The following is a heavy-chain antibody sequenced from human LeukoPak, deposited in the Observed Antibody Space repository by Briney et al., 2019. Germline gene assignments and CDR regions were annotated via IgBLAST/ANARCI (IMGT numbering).Heavy chain of an antibody. J-gene: IGHJ4*02. Sequence: SETLSLTCAVAGVSFSGYFWRWLAHTPGKGREGVGEINHGGNTNDNTSLKCRLTISLATSENQVSLKLSSVTAADTAVYYCARSPLYSADYRFAHWGQGTLLRVFS. V-gene: IGHV4-34*01. CDR2: INHGGNT. CDR3: ARSPLYSADYRFAH. D-gene: IGHD4-17*01. CDR1: GVSFSGYF.